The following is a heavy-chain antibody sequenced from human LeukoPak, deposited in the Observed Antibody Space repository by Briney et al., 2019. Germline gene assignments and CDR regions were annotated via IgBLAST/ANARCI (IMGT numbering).Heavy chain of an antibody. Sequence: ASVKVSCKASGYTFTSYDINWVRQAAGQWLEWMGWMNPNSGNTGYAQKFQGRVTMTRNTSISTAYMELSSLRSEDTAVYYCARVIFGVVYYFDYWGQGTLVTVSS. CDR3: ARVIFGVVYYFDY. D-gene: IGHD3-3*01. CDR2: MNPNSGNT. J-gene: IGHJ4*02. V-gene: IGHV1-8*01. CDR1: GYTFTSYD.